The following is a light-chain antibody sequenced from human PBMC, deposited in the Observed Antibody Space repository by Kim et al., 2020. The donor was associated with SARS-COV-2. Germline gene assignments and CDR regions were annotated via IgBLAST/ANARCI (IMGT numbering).Light chain of an antibody. CDR3: QQYDNLPT. Sequence: DIQMTQSPSSLSASVGDRVTITCQASQDISNYLNWYQQKPGKAPKLLIYDASNLETGVPSRFSGSESGTDFTFTISSLQPEDIATYYCQQYDNLPTFGGGTKVDIK. J-gene: IGKJ4*01. CDR2: DAS. CDR1: QDISNY. V-gene: IGKV1-33*01.